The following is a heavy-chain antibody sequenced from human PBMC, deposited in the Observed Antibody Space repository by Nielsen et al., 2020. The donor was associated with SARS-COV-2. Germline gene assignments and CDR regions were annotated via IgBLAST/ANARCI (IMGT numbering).Heavy chain of an antibody. CDR3: ASHDYGGNSIILGWYFDL. CDR2: ISGSGGST. V-gene: IGHV3-23*01. J-gene: IGHJ2*01. Sequence: GESLKISCAASGFTFSSYAMSWVRQAPGKGLEWVSAISGSGGSTYYADSVKGRFTISRDNAKNTLYLQMNSLRAEDTAVYYCASHDYGGNSIILGWYFDLWGRGTLVTVSS. CDR1: GFTFSSYA. D-gene: IGHD4-23*01.